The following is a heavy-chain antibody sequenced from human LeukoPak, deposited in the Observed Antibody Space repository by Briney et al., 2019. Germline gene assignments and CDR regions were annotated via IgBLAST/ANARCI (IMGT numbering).Heavy chain of an antibody. J-gene: IGHJ3*02. CDR1: GFTFSSYE. CDR3: AKVGEYYYDSSGYYLSNDAFDI. CDR2: ISGSGGST. D-gene: IGHD3-22*01. V-gene: IGHV3-23*01. Sequence: GGSLRLSCAASGFTFSSYEMNWVRQAPGKGLEWVSAISGSGGSTYYADSVKGRFTISRDNSKNTLYLQMNSLRAEDTAVYYCAKVGEYYYDSSGYYLSNDAFDIWGQGTMVTVSS.